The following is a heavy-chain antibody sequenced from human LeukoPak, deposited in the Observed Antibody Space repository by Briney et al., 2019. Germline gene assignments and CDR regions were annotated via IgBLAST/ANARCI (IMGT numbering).Heavy chain of an antibody. CDR2: ILPIFGTA. Sequence: SVKVSCKASGDTVSSYVISWVRQAPGQGLEWMGGILPIFGTAIYARKFQGRVTVTADEPTSTAYMELSSLRSEDTAVYYCARAEDQGRYFDWLPGFASWGQGTLVTVSS. CDR1: GDTVSSYV. CDR3: ARAEDQGRYFDWLPGFAS. J-gene: IGHJ5*01. D-gene: IGHD3-9*01. V-gene: IGHV1-69*01.